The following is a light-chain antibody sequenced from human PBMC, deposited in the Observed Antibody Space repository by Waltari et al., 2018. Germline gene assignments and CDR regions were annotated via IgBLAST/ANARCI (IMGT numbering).Light chain of an antibody. Sequence: EIVLTQSPATLSLSPGESATLSCRASQSVSNSLAWYQKKPGQAPRLLIYDASKRATGIPARFSGSGSGTDFTLTISSLEAEDFAVYYCQQRSNWPPAITFGQGTRLEIK. J-gene: IGKJ5*01. V-gene: IGKV3-11*01. CDR1: QSVSNS. CDR2: DAS. CDR3: QQRSNWPPAIT.